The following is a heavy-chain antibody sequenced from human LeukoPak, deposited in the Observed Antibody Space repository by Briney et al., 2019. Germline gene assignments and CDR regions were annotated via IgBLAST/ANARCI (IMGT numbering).Heavy chain of an antibody. D-gene: IGHD1-26*01. CDR2: ISGNGGGT. J-gene: IGHJ4*02. V-gene: IGHV3-23*01. Sequence: GGSLRLSCAASGITFSSYAMSWVRQAPGEGLEWVSVISGNGGGTYYADSVKGRFTISRDNSKNTLYLQMNSLRVEDTAVYYCARVGILEATRYFDCWGQGTLVTV. CDR3: ARVGILEATRYFDC. CDR1: GITFSSYA.